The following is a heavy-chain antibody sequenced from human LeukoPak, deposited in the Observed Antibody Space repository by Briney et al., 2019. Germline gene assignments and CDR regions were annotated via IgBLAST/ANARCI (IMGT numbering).Heavy chain of an antibody. CDR1: GFTFSSYG. J-gene: IGHJ6*02. V-gene: IGHV3-30*19. CDR3: ARDKKPNYGMDV. CDR2: ISYDGSNK. Sequence: GGSLRLSCAASGFTFSSYGMHWVRQAPGKGLEWVAVISYDGSNKYYADSVKGRSTISRDNSKNTLYLQMNSLRAEDTAVYYCARDKKPNYGMDVWGQGTTVTVSS.